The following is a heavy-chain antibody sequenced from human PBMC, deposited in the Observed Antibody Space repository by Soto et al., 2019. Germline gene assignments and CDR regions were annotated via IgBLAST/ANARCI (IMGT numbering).Heavy chain of an antibody. CDR2: IKQDGSAE. CDR3: ARAGLYGLAPGPAYF. CDR1: GFTFSSYW. V-gene: IGHV3-7*04. Sequence: GGSLRLSCAASGFTFSSYWMSWFSQAPGKGLAWVANIKQDGSAEYYVDSVKGRFTISRDNAKNSLYLQMNTLRAEDTAVYYCARAGLYGLAPGPAYFGGRGPLVTVSS. D-gene: IGHD2-21*01. J-gene: IGHJ4*02.